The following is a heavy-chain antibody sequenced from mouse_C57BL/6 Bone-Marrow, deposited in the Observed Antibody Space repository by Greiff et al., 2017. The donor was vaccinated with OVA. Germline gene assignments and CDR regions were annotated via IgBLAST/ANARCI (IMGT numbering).Heavy chain of an antibody. J-gene: IGHJ1*03. D-gene: IGHD1-1*01. Sequence: EVQLVESGGGLVQPGESLKLSCESNEYEFPSHDMSWVRKTPEKRLELVADINSDGGSTYYPDTMESRFTISRDNTKKTLYLHRSSLMSEDTALYYCARLARYYGSSPYWYFDVWGTGTTVTVSS. CDR2: INSDGGST. CDR3: ARLARYYGSSPYWYFDV. CDR1: EYEFPSHD. V-gene: IGHV5-2*01.